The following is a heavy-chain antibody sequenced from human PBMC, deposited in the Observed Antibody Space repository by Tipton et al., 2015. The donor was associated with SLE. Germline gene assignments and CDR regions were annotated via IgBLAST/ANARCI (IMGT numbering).Heavy chain of an antibody. J-gene: IGHJ3*02. Sequence: TLSLTCTVSGGSISSYYWSWIRQPPGKGLERIGYIYYSGSTNYNTSLKSLVTISVNTSKNQFSLKRSSVTAADTDVYYCARGRIVGATTALDIWGQRTMVTLSS. CDR2: IYYSGST. V-gene: IGHV4-59*01. CDR3: ARGRIVGATTALDI. D-gene: IGHD1-26*01. CDR1: GGSISSYY.